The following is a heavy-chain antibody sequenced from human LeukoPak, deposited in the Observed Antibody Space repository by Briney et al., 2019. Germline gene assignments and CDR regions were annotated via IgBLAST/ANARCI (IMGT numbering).Heavy chain of an antibody. D-gene: IGHD3-10*01. V-gene: IGHV1-58*02. J-gene: IGHJ4*02. CDR1: GFTFTRSA. CDR2: IVVGSGNT. Sequence: GTSVKVSCNASGFTFTRSAMQSVRQARGQRLEWIGWIVVGSGNTNYAQKFQERVTITRDMSTSTAHMELSSLRSEDTAVYYCAALYNFGSGCYSPIDYWGQGVLVTVSS. CDR3: AALYNFGSGCYSPIDY.